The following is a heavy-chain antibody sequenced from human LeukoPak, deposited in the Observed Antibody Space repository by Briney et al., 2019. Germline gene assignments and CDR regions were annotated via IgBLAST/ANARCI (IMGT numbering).Heavy chain of an antibody. CDR3: ASLKEAAAGPFDY. Sequence: ASVKVSCKVSGYTLTELSMHWVRQAPGKGLEWMGGFDPEDGETIYAQNFQGRVTMTEDTSTDTAYMELSSLRSEDTAVYYCASLKEAAAGPFDYWGQGTLVTVSS. D-gene: IGHD6-13*01. V-gene: IGHV1-24*01. J-gene: IGHJ4*02. CDR2: FDPEDGET. CDR1: GYTLTELS.